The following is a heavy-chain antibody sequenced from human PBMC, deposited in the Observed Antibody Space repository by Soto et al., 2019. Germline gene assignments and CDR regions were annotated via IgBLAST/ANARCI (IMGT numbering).Heavy chain of an antibody. D-gene: IGHD5-18*01. V-gene: IGHV4-31*03. CDR2: IYESGYT. CDR1: GASVSSGAYY. Sequence: PSETLSLTCTVSGASVSSGAYYWGWVRQRPGRGLEWIGYIYESGYTYYNTSLKSRLTISLDRSNNQFSLGLTSVTAADTAVYYCVRALRHTAMVYPWFDHWGQGTLVTVS. CDR3: VRALRHTAMVYPWFDH. J-gene: IGHJ5*02.